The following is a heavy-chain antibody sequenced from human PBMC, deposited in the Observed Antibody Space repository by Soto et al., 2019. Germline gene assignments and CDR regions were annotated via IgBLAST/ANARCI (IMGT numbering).Heavy chain of an antibody. V-gene: IGHV1-8*01. J-gene: IGHJ3*02. Sequence: ASVKVSCKASGYTFTSYDINWVRQATGQGLEWMGWMNPNSGNTGYAQKFQGRVTMTRNTSISTAYMELSSLRSEDTAVYYCARVGTMVRGVIDAFDIWGQGPMVTVSS. CDR1: GYTFTSYD. CDR2: MNPNSGNT. CDR3: ARVGTMVRGVIDAFDI. D-gene: IGHD3-10*01.